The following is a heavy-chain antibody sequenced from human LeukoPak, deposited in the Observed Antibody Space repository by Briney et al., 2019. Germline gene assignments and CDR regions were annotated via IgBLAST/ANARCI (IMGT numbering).Heavy chain of an antibody. V-gene: IGHV4-34*01. J-gene: IGHJ4*02. CDR3: ARRRRGRTNYLDL. CDR2: INHSGST. Sequence: SETLSLTCAVYGGSFSVYYWSWIRQPPGKGLEWIGEINHSGSTNYSPSLKSRVTISEDTSKNQFSLNLNSVTAADTAVYYCARRRRGRTNYLDLWGQGTLVTVSS. D-gene: IGHD1-14*01. CDR1: GGSFSVYY.